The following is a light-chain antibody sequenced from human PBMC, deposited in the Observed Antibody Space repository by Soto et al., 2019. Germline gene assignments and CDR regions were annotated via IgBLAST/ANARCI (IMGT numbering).Light chain of an antibody. CDR2: GAS. V-gene: IGKV3-15*01. Sequence: EIVMTQSPATLSVSPGERATLSCRASQSVSSNLAWYQQKPGQAPRLLIYGASTRATGIPARFSGSGSGKEFTLTISSLQSEDFAVYYCQQYNNATWTFGQGTKVEIK. CDR3: QQYNNATWT. CDR1: QSVSSN. J-gene: IGKJ1*01.